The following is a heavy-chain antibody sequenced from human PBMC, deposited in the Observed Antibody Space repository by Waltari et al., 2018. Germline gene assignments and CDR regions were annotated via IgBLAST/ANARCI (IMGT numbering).Heavy chain of an antibody. D-gene: IGHD1-20*01. CDR3: AGEWGGLDNWDFAL. CDR2: IYYSGST. Sequence: QVQLQESGPGLVKPSQTLSLTCTVSGGSISSGGYYWSWIRQHPGKGLEWIGYIYYSGSTYYNPSLKSRVTISVDTSKNQFSLRLSAVTAADTAVYYCAGEWGGLDNWDFALWGQGTLVTVSS. CDR1: GGSISSGGYY. J-gene: IGHJ4*02. V-gene: IGHV4-31*03.